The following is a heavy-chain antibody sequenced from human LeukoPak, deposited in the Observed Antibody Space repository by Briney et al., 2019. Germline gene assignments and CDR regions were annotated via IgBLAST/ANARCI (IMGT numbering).Heavy chain of an antibody. D-gene: IGHD4-23*01. Sequence: PSETLSLTCAVYGGSFSGYYWCWIRQPPGKGLEWIGEINHSGSTNYNPSLKSRVTISVDTSKNQFSLKLSSVTAADTAVYYCARELLPTYFDYWGQGTLVTVPS. CDR3: ARELLPTYFDY. CDR2: INHSGST. CDR1: GGSFSGYY. J-gene: IGHJ4*02. V-gene: IGHV4-34*01.